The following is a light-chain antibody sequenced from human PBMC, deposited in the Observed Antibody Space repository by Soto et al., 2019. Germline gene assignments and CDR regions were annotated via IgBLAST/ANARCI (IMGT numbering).Light chain of an antibody. V-gene: IGKV3-20*01. CDR1: QSVSSSY. J-gene: IGKJ1*01. Sequence: EIVLTQSPGTLSLSPGERATLSCRASQSVSSSYLAWYQQKPGQAPRLLIYGASIRATGIPDRFSGSGSGTDFTLTISRLEPEDFAVYYCQQYDSSWTFGQGTKVDI. CDR2: GAS. CDR3: QQYDSSWT.